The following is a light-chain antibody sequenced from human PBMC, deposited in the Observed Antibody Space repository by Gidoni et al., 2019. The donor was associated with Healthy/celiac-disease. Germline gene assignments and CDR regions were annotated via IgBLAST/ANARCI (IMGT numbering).Light chain of an antibody. CDR1: QSISSW. CDR3: QQYNSYPWT. Sequence: DIQMTQSPSTLSASVGDSVTITCRDSQSISSWLAWYQQKPGKAPKLLIYTASRLESGVPSRFSGSGSGTEFTLTISSLQSDDFATYYCQQYNSYPWTFGQGTKVEIK. CDR2: TAS. J-gene: IGKJ1*01. V-gene: IGKV1-5*03.